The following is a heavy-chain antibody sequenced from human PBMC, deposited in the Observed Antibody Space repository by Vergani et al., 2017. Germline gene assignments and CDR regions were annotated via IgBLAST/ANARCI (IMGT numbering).Heavy chain of an antibody. V-gene: IGHV4-39*01. CDR3: ARHLPTRGYCSGGSCYYFDY. D-gene: IGHD2-15*01. J-gene: IGHJ4*02. CDR2: IYHSGST. CDR1: GVSIGSNSYY. Sequence: QLQLQESGPGLVKPSETLSLTCTVSGVSIGSNSYYWGWIRQPPGKGLEWIGTIYHSGSTYYNLSLKSRLTISVDTSKNQFSLKLSSVTAADTAVYYCARHLPTRGYCSGGSCYYFDYWGQGTLVTVSS.